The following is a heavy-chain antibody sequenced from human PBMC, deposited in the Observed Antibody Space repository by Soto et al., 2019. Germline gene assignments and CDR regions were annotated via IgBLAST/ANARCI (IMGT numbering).Heavy chain of an antibody. Sequence: WMSWVRQAPGKGLELVGRIKSKTDGGTTDYAAPVKGRFTISRDDSKNTLYLQMNSLKTEDTAVYYCTTFREYYDFWSGYYRPHYYYYGMDVWGQGTTVTVSS. CDR1: W. V-gene: IGHV3-15*01. CDR3: TTFREYYDFWSGYYRPHYYYYGMDV. J-gene: IGHJ6*02. D-gene: IGHD3-3*01. CDR2: IKSKTDGGTT.